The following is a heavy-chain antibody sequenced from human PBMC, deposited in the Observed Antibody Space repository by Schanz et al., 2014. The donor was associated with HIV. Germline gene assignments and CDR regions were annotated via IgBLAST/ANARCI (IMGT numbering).Heavy chain of an antibody. J-gene: IGHJ6*02. CDR1: GYTFTSYG. CDR3: ARDGEPYGIDV. CDR2: ISGYNGNT. V-gene: IGHV1-18*01. D-gene: IGHD2-21*01. Sequence: QVQLVQSGAEVKKPGASVKVSCKASGYTFTSYGISWVRQAPGQGLEWMGWISGYNGNTNYAQKIQGRVTMTRDTSTTTAYMELRGLRPDDTAIYYCARDGEPYGIDVWGQGTPVTVSS.